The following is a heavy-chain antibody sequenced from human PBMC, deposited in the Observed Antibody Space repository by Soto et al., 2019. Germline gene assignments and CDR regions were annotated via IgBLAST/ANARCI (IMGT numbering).Heavy chain of an antibody. CDR3: ARYSSEYYFDY. J-gene: IGHJ4*02. Sequence: QVQLQESGPGLVKPSGTLSLTCAVSGGSISSSNWWSWVRQPPGKGLEWIGEISHSGSTNYDPSLTSRVTPSLDKSRNQFSLKLSSVTAADTAVYFCARYSSEYYFDYWGQGTLVTVSS. CDR1: GGSISSSNW. D-gene: IGHD6-25*01. CDR2: ISHSGST. V-gene: IGHV4-4*02.